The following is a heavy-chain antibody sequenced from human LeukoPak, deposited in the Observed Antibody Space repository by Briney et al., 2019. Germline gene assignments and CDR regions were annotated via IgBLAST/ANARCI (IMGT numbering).Heavy chain of an antibody. CDR1: GLSISDYY. V-gene: IGHV3-11*01. CDR2: ISSVTSAI. CDR3: AKGVAIWGGYFDY. D-gene: IGHD3-16*01. J-gene: IGHJ4*02. Sequence: PGGSLRLSCAASGLSISDYYMSWIRQAPGEGLQWISYISSVTSAIHYADSMKGRFTMSRDNAKNSLYLQMNSLRAEDMALYYCAKGVAIWGGYFDYWGQGTLVTVSS.